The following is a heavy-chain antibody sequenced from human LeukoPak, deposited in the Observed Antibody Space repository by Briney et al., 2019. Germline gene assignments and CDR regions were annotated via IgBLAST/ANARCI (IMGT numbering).Heavy chain of an antibody. CDR3: VKGHSSETI. CDR1: GFSFSSYA. CDR2: ISSFGGGT. D-gene: IGHD6-25*01. Sequence: GGSLRLSCSASGFSFSSYAMHLVRQAPGKGLEFVSVISSFGGGTYYADSVKGRFTISRDNSKNTLYLQMSSLRPEDTAVYYCVKGHSSETIWGQGTLVTVSS. V-gene: IGHV3-64D*09. J-gene: IGHJ4*02.